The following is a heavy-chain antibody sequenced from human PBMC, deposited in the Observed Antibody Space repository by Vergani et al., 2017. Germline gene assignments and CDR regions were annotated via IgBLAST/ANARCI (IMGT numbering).Heavy chain of an antibody. D-gene: IGHD2-2*01. Sequence: QITLKVSGPTLVKSTQPLTLTCTFSWFSLSSSGVGVGWIRQPPGKALEWLALIYWNDDKRYSPSLKSRLTITKDTSKNQVVLTMTNMDPVDTATYYCAHSHCSRTRCYGWAFDIWGQGTMVTVSS. CDR1: WFSLSSSGVG. CDR2: IYWNDDK. V-gene: IGHV2-5*01. J-gene: IGHJ3*02. CDR3: AHSHCSRTRCYGWAFDI.